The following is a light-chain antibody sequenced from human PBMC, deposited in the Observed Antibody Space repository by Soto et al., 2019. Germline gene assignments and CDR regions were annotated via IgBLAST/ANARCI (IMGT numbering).Light chain of an antibody. J-gene: IGKJ1*01. CDR3: HQRQSWPRK. CDR2: LAS. V-gene: IGKV3-11*01. CDR1: QAVNTR. Sequence: EIVLTHSPATLSSFPGDRVTLSCRASQAVNTRLAWYQHRPGQAPRLLIYLASNRAAGVPARFSGSGSGTDFTLTISDVEPEDFAVYYCHQRQSWPRKFGQGTKVDIK.